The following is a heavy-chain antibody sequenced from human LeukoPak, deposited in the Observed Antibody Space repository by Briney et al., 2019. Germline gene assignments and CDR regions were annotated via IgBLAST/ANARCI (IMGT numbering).Heavy chain of an antibody. CDR3: ARQALTAYSGSYY. Sequence: SETLSLTCTVSGGSISNSSYYWGWIRQPPGKGLEWIGSIYYSGSTYYNPSLKSRVTISVDTSKNQFSLKLSSVTAADTAVYYCARQALTAYSGSYYWGQGTLVTVSS. D-gene: IGHD1-26*01. CDR2: IYYSGST. CDR1: GGSISNSSYY. J-gene: IGHJ4*02. V-gene: IGHV4-39*01.